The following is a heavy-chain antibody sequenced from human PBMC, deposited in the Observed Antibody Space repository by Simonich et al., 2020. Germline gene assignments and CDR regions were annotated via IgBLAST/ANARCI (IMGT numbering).Heavy chain of an antibody. D-gene: IGHD1-1*01. Sequence: EVQLVESGGGLIQPGGSLRLSCAASGFTVSSNYMSWVRQAPGKGLGWVSVIYSVGSTYNADTLKGRFTISRDNSKNTLYLQINSLRAEDTAVYYCARWTATGYYFDYWGQGTLVTVSS. CDR2: IYSVGST. J-gene: IGHJ4*02. V-gene: IGHV3-53*01. CDR3: ARWTATGYYFDY. CDR1: GFTVSSNY.